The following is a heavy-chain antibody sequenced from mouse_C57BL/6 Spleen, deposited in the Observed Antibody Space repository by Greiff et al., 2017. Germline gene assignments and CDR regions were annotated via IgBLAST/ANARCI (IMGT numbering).Heavy chain of an antibody. CDR1: GFSLTSYA. CDR3: ARDYAEDGCWDAMDY. D-gene: IGHD2-3*01. V-gene: IGHV2-9-1*01. CDR2: IWTGGGT. J-gene: IGHJ4*01. Sequence: QVQLQQSGPGLVAPSPSLSITCTVSGFSLTSYAISWVRQPPGKGLEWLGVIWTGGGTNYNSALSSRLSISKDNSKSQVFLKMNRLQTDDTARDYCARDYAEDGCWDAMDYWGQGTSVTVSS.